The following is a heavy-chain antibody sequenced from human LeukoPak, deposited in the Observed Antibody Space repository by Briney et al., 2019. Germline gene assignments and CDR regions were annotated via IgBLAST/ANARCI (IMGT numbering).Heavy chain of an antibody. CDR1: SGSISSSSYY. V-gene: IGHV4-39*01. CDR2: IYYSGST. CDR3: ARPGSIVVSGGWFDP. D-gene: IGHD3-22*01. Sequence: SETLSLTCTVSSGSISSSSYYWGWNRQPPGKGLEWIGSIYYSGSTYYNPSLKSRVTISVDTSKNQFSLKLSSVTAADTAVYYCARPGSIVVSGGWFDPWGQGTLDTVSS. J-gene: IGHJ5*02.